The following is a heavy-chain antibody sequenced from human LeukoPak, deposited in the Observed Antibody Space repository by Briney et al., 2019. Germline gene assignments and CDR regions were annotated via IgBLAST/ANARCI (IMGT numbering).Heavy chain of an antibody. CDR2: INIGGTNT. Sequence: PGGSLRLSCAASGFTFNDYYMSWIRQAPGKGLEWLSYINIGGTNTHYADSVKGRFTISRDNAKKSLYLEMNNLRAEDTALYYCARDRFTSTFKADYYYYYMDVWGKGTTVTVSS. V-gene: IGHV3-11*01. D-gene: IGHD5-12*01. CDR3: ARDRFTSTFKADYYYYYMDV. J-gene: IGHJ6*03. CDR1: GFTFNDYY.